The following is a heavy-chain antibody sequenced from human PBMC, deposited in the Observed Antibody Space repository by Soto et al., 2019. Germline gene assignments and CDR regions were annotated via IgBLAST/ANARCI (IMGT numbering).Heavy chain of an antibody. CDR3: ARDLGYYDSSGYFDY. CDR1: GFTFSDYY. CDR2: ISSSDSII. V-gene: IGHV3-11*01. J-gene: IGHJ4*02. D-gene: IGHD3-22*01. Sequence: GGSLRLSCAASGFTFSDYYMSWIRQAPGKGLEWVSYISSSDSIIYYADSVKGRFTISRDNAKNSLYLQMNSLRAEDTAVYYCARDLGYYDSSGYFDYWRQGTLVTVSS.